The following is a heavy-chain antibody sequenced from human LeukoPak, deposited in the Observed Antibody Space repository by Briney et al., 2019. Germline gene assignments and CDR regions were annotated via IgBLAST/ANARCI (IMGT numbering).Heavy chain of an antibody. D-gene: IGHD3-22*01. CDR1: GGPISSGGYS. CDR3: ARGGDSSGFYYYFDY. J-gene: IGHJ4*02. V-gene: IGHV4-30-2*01. CDR2: IYHSGNT. Sequence: SETLSLTCTVSGGPISSGGYSWSWIRQPPEKDLEWIGYIYHSGNTYYNPSLKSRVTISVDRSKNQFSLKLTSVTAADTAVYYCARGGDSSGFYYYFDYWGQGTLVTVSS.